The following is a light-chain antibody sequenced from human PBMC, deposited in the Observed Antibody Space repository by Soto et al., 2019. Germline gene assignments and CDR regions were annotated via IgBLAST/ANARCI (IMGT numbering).Light chain of an antibody. J-gene: IGKJ4*01. Sequence: EIVLTQSPATLSLSPGQRATLSCRASQSIRSYLAWYQQKPGQAPRLLIYDASNRATGIPARFSGSGSGTDFTLTISSLEPEDFEVYYCQQRSNWPPTFGGGTKVDIK. CDR3: QQRSNWPPT. V-gene: IGKV3-11*01. CDR1: QSIRSY. CDR2: DAS.